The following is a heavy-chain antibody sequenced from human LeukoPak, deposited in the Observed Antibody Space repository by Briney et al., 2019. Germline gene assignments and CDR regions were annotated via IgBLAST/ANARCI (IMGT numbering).Heavy chain of an antibody. Sequence: SETLSLTCAVSGGSISSSNWWSWVRQPPGKGLEWIGYIYYSGSTNYNPSLKSRVTISVDTSKNQFSLKLSSVTAADTAVYYCARTTMVRGTYYMDVWGKGTTVTISS. J-gene: IGHJ6*03. V-gene: IGHV4-4*02. D-gene: IGHD3-10*01. CDR3: ARTTMVRGTYYMDV. CDR2: IYYSGST. CDR1: GGSISSSNW.